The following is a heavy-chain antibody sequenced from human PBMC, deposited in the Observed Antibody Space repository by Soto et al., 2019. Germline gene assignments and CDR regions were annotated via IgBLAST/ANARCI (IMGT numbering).Heavy chain of an antibody. V-gene: IGHV2-5*01. CDR2: LYWNTEK. CDR3: AHRLPVHGMTV. Sequence: QITLKESGPTLVKPTQTLTLTCTFSGFSLTTGGVGVGWFRQPPGKALEWLADLYWNTEKNHSPSLRGRLIITKDTSRGQVFLTVTTVLATDTATYYCAHRLPVHGMTVWGQGTTVSVSS. D-gene: IGHD3-16*01. CDR1: GFSLTTGGVG. J-gene: IGHJ6*02.